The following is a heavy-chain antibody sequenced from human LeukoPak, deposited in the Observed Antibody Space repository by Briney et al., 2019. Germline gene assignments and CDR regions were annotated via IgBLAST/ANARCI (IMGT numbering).Heavy chain of an antibody. V-gene: IGHV3-23*01. CDR1: GFTFSSYA. D-gene: IGHD3-3*01. J-gene: IGHJ6*02. CDR2: ISSSGGST. Sequence: GGSLRLSCAASGFTFSSYAMSWVRQAPGKGLEWVSAISSSGGSTYYADSVKGRFTISRDNSKNTLYLQMNSLRAEDTAVYYCGKGGATYYDFWSGYYTYYYYGMDVWGQGTTVTVSS. CDR3: GKGGATYYDFWSGYYTYYYYGMDV.